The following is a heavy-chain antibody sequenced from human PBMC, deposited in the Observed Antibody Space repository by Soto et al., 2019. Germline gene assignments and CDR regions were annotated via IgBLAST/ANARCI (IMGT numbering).Heavy chain of an antibody. CDR2: ISGSGGST. Sequence: AAAGVNIVSYAVRLVRKNPGKGLEWVSAISGSGGSTYYADSVKGRFTISRDNSKNTLYLQMNSLRAEDTAVYYCAKKYGDYYYFDYWGQGTLVTVSS. V-gene: IGHV3-23*01. J-gene: IGHJ4*02. D-gene: IGHD4-17*01. CDR3: AKKYGDYYYFDY. CDR1: GVNIVSYA.